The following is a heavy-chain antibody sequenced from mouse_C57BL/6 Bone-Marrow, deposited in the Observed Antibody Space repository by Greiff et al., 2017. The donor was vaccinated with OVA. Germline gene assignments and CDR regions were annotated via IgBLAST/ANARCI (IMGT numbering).Heavy chain of an antibody. Sequence: VQLQQPGAELVKPGASVKLSCKASGYTFTSYWMQWVKQRPGQGLEWIGEIDPSDSYTNYNQKFKGKATLTVDTSSNTAYMQRSSLTSEDSAVYDGAREDYDGSRAFDYWGQGTTLTVSS. J-gene: IGHJ2*01. CDR2: IDPSDSYT. D-gene: IGHD1-1*01. CDR3: AREDYDGSRAFDY. CDR1: GYTFTSYW. V-gene: IGHV1-50*01.